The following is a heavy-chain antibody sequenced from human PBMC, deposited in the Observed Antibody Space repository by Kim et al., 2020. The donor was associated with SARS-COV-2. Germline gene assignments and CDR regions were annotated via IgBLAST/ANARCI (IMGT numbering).Heavy chain of an antibody. CDR1: GYTFTSYG. CDR3: ARGPIRYFDWPNPDY. J-gene: IGHJ4*02. CDR2: ISAYNGNT. V-gene: IGHV1-18*01. Sequence: ASVKVSCKASGYTFTSYGISWVRQAPGQGLEWMGWISAYNGNTNYAQKLQGRVTMTTDTSTSTAYMELRSLRSDDTAVYYCARGPIRYFDWPNPDYWGQGTLVTVSS. D-gene: IGHD3-9*01.